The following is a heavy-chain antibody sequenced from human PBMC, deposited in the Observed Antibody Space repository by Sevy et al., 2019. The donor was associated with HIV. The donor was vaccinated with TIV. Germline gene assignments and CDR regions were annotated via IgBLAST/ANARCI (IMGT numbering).Heavy chain of an antibody. Sequence: ASVKVSCKASGGTFSSYGISWVRQAPGQGLEWMGGIIPILGTVNYAQKFQGRVTITADESTKTAYMELSSLGSEDTAVCYCARGGGNGGYYFDYWGQETLVTVSS. V-gene: IGHV1-69*13. J-gene: IGHJ4*02. D-gene: IGHD2-8*01. CDR2: IIPILGTV. CDR1: GGTFSSYG. CDR3: ARGGGNGGYYFDY.